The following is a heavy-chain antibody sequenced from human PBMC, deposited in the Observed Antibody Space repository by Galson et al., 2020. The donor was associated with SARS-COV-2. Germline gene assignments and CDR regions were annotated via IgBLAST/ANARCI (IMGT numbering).Heavy chain of an antibody. CDR3: ARTPEVGPWYFDS. D-gene: IGHD1-26*01. CDR1: GFIFDDHA. J-gene: IGHJ4*02. Sequence: GGSLRLSCSVSGFIFDDHAMHWVRQRPGKGLEWVSGISWDSDNVGYVDAVKGRFTISRDNAKNSLFLQMNNLSDEDTALYYCARTPEVGPWYFDSWGQGTLVTVSS. V-gene: IGHV3-9*01. CDR2: ISWDSDNV.